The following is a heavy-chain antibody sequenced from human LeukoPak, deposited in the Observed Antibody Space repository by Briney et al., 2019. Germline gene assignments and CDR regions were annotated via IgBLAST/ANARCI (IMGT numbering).Heavy chain of an antibody. CDR2: INPNSGGT. D-gene: IGHD5-12*01. J-gene: IGHJ4*02. V-gene: IGHV1-2*02. CDR3: AREVSSHSGYVELGLDY. Sequence: GASVTVSCKASGYTFTGYYMHWVRQAPGQGLEWMGWINPNSGGTNYAQKFQGRVTMTRDTSISTAYMELSRLRSDDTAVYYCAREVSSHSGYVELGLDYWGQGTLVTVSS. CDR1: GYTFTGYY.